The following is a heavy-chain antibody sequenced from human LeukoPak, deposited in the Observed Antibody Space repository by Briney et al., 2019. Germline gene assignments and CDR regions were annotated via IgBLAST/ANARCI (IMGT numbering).Heavy chain of an antibody. CDR2: IYSGGST. CDR1: GASVSSGSYY. CDR3: ARHLVHRFDP. Sequence: SETLSLTCNVSGASVSSGSYYWGWIRQPPGKGLEWIGSIYSGGSTYYNPSLKSRVTMSVDTSKNQFSLKLSSVTAADTAVYYCARHLVHRFDPWGQGTLVTVSS. V-gene: IGHV4-39*01. J-gene: IGHJ5*02.